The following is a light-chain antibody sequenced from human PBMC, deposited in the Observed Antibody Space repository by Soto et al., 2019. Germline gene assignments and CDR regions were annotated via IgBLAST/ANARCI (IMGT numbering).Light chain of an antibody. J-gene: IGKJ4*01. V-gene: IGKV3-15*01. CDR1: QSIYSN. Sequence: EIVMTQSPATLSVSPGERATLSCRASQSIYSNLAWYQQKLGQAPSLLIYGASTRATGIPAMFSGSGSGTEFTLTISSLQSEDFAVYYCQQYEKWPPLTFGGGTKVEI. CDR2: GAS. CDR3: QQYEKWPPLT.